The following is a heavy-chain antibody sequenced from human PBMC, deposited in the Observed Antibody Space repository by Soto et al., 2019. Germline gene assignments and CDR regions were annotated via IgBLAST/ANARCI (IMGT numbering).Heavy chain of an antibody. CDR2: IYYTGNP. V-gene: IGHV4-31*03. Sequence: QVQLQESGPGLVKPSQTLSLTCTVSGGSISSGGTGSYWTWIRQLPGKGLEWIGYIYYTGNPYYNPSLKTRPTISIDPSENQSSLKLTSVTAADTAVYFCASGHDAYKVRYWAQGTLVTVSS. CDR3: ASGHDAYKVRY. CDR1: GGSISSGGTGSY. J-gene: IGHJ4*02. D-gene: IGHD1-1*01.